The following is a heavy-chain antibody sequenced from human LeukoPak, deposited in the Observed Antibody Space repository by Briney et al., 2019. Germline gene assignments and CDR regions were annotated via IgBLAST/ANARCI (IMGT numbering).Heavy chain of an antibody. D-gene: IGHD2-15*01. Sequence: QPGGSLRLSCAASGFTVSSNYMSWVRQAPGKGLEWVSVIYSGGSTYYTDSVKGRFTISRDNSKNTLYLQMNSLRAEDTAVYYCTRRGGRSGYYFDYWGQGTLVTVSS. J-gene: IGHJ4*02. V-gene: IGHV3-53*01. CDR3: TRRGGRSGYYFDY. CDR1: GFTVSSNY. CDR2: IYSGGST.